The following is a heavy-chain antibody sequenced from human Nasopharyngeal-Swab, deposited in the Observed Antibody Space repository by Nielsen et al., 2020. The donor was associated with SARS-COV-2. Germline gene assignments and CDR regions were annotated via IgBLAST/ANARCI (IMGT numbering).Heavy chain of an antibody. CDR2: IKSKTDGGTT. V-gene: IGHV3-15*01. D-gene: IGHD2-8*02. Sequence: GEFLKISCAASGFTFSNAWMSWVRQAPGKGLEWVGRIKSKTDGGTTDYAAPVKGRFTISRDDSKNTLYLQMNSLKTEDTAVYYCTTAYCTGGVCDYWGQGTLVTVSS. CDR3: TTAYCTGGVCDY. J-gene: IGHJ4*02. CDR1: GFTFSNAW.